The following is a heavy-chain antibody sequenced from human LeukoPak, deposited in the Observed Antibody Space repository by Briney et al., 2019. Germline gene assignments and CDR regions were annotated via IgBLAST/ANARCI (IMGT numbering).Heavy chain of an antibody. D-gene: IGHD5-18*01. CDR3: ARDLYSYGANQDDY. CDR2: IKQDGVDK. J-gene: IGHJ4*02. Sequence: GGSLRLSCATSGFTFSSYWMNWVRQAPGKGLEWEANIKQDGVDKYYVDSVKGRFTISRDNAKRSLYLQMNSLRAEDTAVYYCARDLYSYGANQDDYWGQGTLVTVSS. CDR1: GFTFSSYW. V-gene: IGHV3-7*01.